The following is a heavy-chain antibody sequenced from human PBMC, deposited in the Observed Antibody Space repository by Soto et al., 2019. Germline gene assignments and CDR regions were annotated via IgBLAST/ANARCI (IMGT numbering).Heavy chain of an antibody. CDR3: ARDRGLAYSNGLDF. J-gene: IGHJ4*02. CDR2: IYHIGST. CDR1: GDTIRSTRW. V-gene: IGHV4-4*02. Sequence: SETLSLTCVVSGDTIRSTRWWTWVRQPPGKGLEWIGEIYHIGSTNYNPSLKSRVTFSLDKTNNQFSLTLTSVTAADTAVYYCARDRGLAYSNGLDFWGQGIQVTVSS. D-gene: IGHD4-4*01.